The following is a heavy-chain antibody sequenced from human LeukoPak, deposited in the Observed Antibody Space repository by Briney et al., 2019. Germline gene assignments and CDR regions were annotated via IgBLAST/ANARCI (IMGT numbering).Heavy chain of an antibody. CDR2: IYYSGST. CDR3: ARVASITGTADY. Sequence: PSQTLSLTCTVSGDSISSYSWSWIRQPPGKGLEWIGYIYYSGSTNYNPSLKSRVTISVDTSKNQFSLKLSSVTAADTAVYYCARVASITGTADYWGQGTVVTVSS. V-gene: IGHV4-59*01. J-gene: IGHJ4*02. D-gene: IGHD1-20*01. CDR1: GDSISSYS.